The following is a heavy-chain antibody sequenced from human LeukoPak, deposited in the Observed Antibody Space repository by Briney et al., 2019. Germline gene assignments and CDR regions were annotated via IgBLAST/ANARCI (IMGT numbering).Heavy chain of an antibody. D-gene: IGHD3-10*01. CDR3: AGGGYGSGNYFDYYYGMDV. CDR1: GGNFSSYA. Sequence: SVTVSCKASGGNFSSYAISWVRQAPGQGLEWMGGIIPIFGTANYAQKFQGRVTITADESTSTAYMELSSLRSEDTAVYYCAGGGYGSGNYFDYYYGMDVWGKGTTVTVSS. J-gene: IGHJ6*04. V-gene: IGHV1-69*13. CDR2: IIPIFGTA.